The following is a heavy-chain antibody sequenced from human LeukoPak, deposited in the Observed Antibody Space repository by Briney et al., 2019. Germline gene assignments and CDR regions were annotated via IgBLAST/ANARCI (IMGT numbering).Heavy chain of an antibody. Sequence: GGSLRLSCAASGFTFSSYGMSWVRQAPGKGLEWVSAISGSGGSTYYADSVKGRFTISRDNSKNTLYLQMNSLRAEDTAVYYCAKDNFVVTLIGGFDYWGQGTLVTVSS. D-gene: IGHD3-22*01. CDR3: AKDNFVVTLIGGFDY. J-gene: IGHJ4*02. CDR1: GFTFSSYG. V-gene: IGHV3-23*01. CDR2: ISGSGGST.